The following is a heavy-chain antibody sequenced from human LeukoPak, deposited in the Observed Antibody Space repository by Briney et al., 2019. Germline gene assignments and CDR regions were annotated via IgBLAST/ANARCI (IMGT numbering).Heavy chain of an antibody. V-gene: IGHV5-51*01. D-gene: IGHD5-12*01. Sequence: GESLKISCKGSGYIFTTYWIAWVRQMPGKGLEWMGLIYPGDSDTRYSPSSQGQVTISADKSISTAYLQWSSLEASDTAMYYCARHGGSYDYDSWGQGTLVTVSS. CDR3: ARHGGSYDYDS. J-gene: IGHJ4*02. CDR1: GYIFTTYW. CDR2: IYPGDSDT.